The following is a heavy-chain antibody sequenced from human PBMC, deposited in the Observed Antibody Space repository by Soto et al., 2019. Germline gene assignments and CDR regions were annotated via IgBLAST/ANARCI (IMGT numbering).Heavy chain of an antibody. CDR3: ARNQAGTVFGLPTHFYYMDV. D-gene: IGHD3-3*01. CDR2: MNGDGRNI. J-gene: IGHJ6*03. CDR1: GFSFISHV. V-gene: IGHV3-23*01. Sequence: GGSLRLSCVASGFSFISHVLTWVRQAPGKGLEWVSAMNGDGRNIFYADSVKGRFTISRDNSKDTLYLQMSSLRAEDTAVYYCARNQAGTVFGLPTHFYYMDVWGKGTTVTVSS.